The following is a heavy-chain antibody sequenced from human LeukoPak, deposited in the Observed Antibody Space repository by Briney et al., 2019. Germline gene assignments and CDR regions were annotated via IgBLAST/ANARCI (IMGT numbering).Heavy chain of an antibody. D-gene: IGHD4-17*01. CDR3: ARDGFPTVAPFDY. CDR2: ISYDGSNK. V-gene: IGHV3-30-3*01. J-gene: IGHJ4*02. Sequence: GGSLRLSCAASGFTFSSYAMLGVRQAPGKGLEGGAVISYDGSNKYYADSVKSRFTISRDNSKNTLYLQMNSLRAEDTAVYYCARDGFPTVAPFDYWGQGTLVTVSS. CDR1: GFTFSSYA.